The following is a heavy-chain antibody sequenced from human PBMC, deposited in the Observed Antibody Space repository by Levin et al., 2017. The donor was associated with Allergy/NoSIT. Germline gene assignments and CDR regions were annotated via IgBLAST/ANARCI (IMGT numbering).Heavy chain of an antibody. CDR3: AKPRDYIWGSYPYGMDV. D-gene: IGHD3-16*01. CDR1: GFTFSSYA. V-gene: IGHV3-23*01. J-gene: IGHJ6*02. Sequence: GGSLRLSCAASGFTFSSYAMTWVRQAPGKGLEWVSAISGSGGSTYYADSVRGRFTISRDNTKNTLYLQMNSLRADDTAVYYCAKPRDYIWGSYPYGMDVWGQGTTVTVSS. CDR2: ISGSGGST.